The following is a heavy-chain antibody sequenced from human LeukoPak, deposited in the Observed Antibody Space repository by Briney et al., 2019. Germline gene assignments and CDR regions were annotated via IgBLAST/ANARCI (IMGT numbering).Heavy chain of an antibody. J-gene: IGHJ5*02. V-gene: IGHV4-39*01. CDR1: GGSISSSDYY. CDR2: IYYGGST. D-gene: IGHD2-15*01. Sequence: SETLSLTCTVSGGSISSSDYYWGWIRQPPGKGLEWIGSIYYGGSTYYNPSLKSRVTISVDTSLNQFSLKLSFVTTADTAVYYCARALGYCSGGSCTRGYNWFDPWGQGTLVTVPS. CDR3: ARALGYCSGGSCTRGYNWFDP.